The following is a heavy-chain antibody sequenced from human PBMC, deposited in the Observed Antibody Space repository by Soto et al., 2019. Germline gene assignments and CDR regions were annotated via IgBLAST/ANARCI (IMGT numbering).Heavy chain of an antibody. Sequence: PGQTLKISCKGSGYSFTSYWVGCVRQLPGQGLEWKWNTYPGASDTRYSPSFQGKVSISADKSICTAYLQWSSLKASDTAFYYCASLGCSPYYHPNGRYDYWGQRPLVAVCS. CDR1: GYSFTSYW. CDR2: TYPGASDT. V-gene: IGHV5-51*01. D-gene: IGHD2-8*01. J-gene: IGHJ4*02. CDR3: ASLGCSPYYHPNGRYDY.